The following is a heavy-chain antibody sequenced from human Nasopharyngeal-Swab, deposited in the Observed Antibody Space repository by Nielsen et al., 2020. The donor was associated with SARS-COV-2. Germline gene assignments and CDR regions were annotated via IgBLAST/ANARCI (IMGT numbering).Heavy chain of an antibody. Sequence: WIRQPTGKGLEWVAVISYDGSNKYYADSVKGRFTIPRDNSKNTLYLQMNSLRAEDTAVYYCAKDKKARGDSSSWTTDYWGQGTLVTVSS. V-gene: IGHV3-30*18. CDR3: AKDKKARGDSSSWTTDY. D-gene: IGHD6-13*01. J-gene: IGHJ4*02. CDR2: ISYDGSNK.